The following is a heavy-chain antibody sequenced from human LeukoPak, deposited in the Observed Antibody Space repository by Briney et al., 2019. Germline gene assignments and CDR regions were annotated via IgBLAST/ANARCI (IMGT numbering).Heavy chain of an antibody. J-gene: IGHJ4*02. D-gene: IGHD4-17*01. V-gene: IGHV3-33*01. CDR1: GFTFNNYG. CDR2: IWFDGSKE. Sequence: GRSLRLSCEASGFTFNNYGFHWVRQAPGKGLEWVAVIWFDGSKEDYADYVKGRFTVSRDDSKNTLYLLMNSLGADDTAMYFCAREAHGDYGGEFDLWGRGTLVTVSS. CDR3: AREAHGDYGGEFDL.